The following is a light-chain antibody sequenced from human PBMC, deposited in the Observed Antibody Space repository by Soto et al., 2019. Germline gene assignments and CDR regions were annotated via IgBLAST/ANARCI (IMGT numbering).Light chain of an antibody. V-gene: IGLV2-23*01. J-gene: IGLJ1*01. Sequence: QSVLAQPASVSGSPGQSITISCAGTSSDVSWYQQHPGKAPRLIIYEGNKRPSGISNRFSGSKSGNTASLTISGLQAEDEADYWCCSYAASFVFGTGTKVTVL. CDR1: SSDV. CDR3: CSYAASFV. CDR2: EGN.